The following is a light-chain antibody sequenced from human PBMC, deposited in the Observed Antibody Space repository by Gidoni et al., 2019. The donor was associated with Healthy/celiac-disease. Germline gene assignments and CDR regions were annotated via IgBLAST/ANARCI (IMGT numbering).Light chain of an antibody. V-gene: IGKV4-1*01. CDR2: WAS. Sequence: DIVMTQSPDSLAVSLGERATINCKSSQSVLYSSNNKNYLAWYQQKPGQPPKLLIYWASTRESGVPDRFSGSGSGTDFTLTISSLQAEDVAVYYCQQYYSTPLVTSGQXTKVEIK. J-gene: IGKJ1*01. CDR3: QQYYSTPLVT. CDR1: QSVLYSSNNKNY.